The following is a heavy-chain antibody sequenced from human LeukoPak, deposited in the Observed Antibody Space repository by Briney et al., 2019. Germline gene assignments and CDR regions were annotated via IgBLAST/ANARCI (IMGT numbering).Heavy chain of an antibody. CDR3: ARGVEYSSPGVDYYYYYMDV. D-gene: IGHD6-6*01. J-gene: IGHJ6*03. Sequence: ASVKVSCKASGYTFTSYDINWVRQATGQGLEWRGWMNPNSGNTGYAQKFQGRVTMTRNTSISTAYMELSSLRSEDTAVYSCARGVEYSSPGVDYYYYYMDVWGKGTTVTVSS. CDR1: GYTFTSYD. CDR2: MNPNSGNT. V-gene: IGHV1-8*01.